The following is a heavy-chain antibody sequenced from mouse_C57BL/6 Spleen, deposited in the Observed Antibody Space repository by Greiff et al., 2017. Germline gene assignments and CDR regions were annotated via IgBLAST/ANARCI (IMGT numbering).Heavy chain of an antibody. V-gene: IGHV2-2*01. CDR2: IWSGGST. CDR3: ARRGYYGSSPWYFDV. CDR1: GFSLTSYG. D-gene: IGHD1-1*01. J-gene: IGHJ1*03. Sequence: QVQLQQSGPGLVQPSQSLSITCTVSGFSLTSYGVHWVRQSPGKGLEWLGVIWSGGSTDYNAAFISRLSISKDNSKSQVFFKMNSLQADDTAIYYCARRGYYGSSPWYFDVWGTGTTVTVSS.